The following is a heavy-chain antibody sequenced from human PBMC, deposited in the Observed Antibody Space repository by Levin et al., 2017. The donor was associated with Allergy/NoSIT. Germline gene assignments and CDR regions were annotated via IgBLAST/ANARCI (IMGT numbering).Heavy chain of an antibody. V-gene: IGHV1-18*01. Sequence: AASVKVSCKASGYTFTSYGISWVRQAPGQGLEWMGWISGYNGNTNYAKKLQGRVTMTTDASTSTAYMELRSLRSDDTAVYYCARDGLYNSGWYWVYWGQGTLVTVSS. CDR2: ISGYNGNT. D-gene: IGHD6-19*01. J-gene: IGHJ4*02. CDR3: ARDGLYNSGWYWVY. CDR1: GYTFTSYG.